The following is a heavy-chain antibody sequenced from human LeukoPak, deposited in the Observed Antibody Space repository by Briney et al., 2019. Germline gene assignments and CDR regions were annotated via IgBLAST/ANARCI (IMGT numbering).Heavy chain of an antibody. J-gene: IGHJ6*02. V-gene: IGHV3-30-3*01. Sequence: PGGSLRLSCAASGFTFSSYAMHWVRQAPGKGLEWVAVISYDGSNKYYADSVKGRFTISRDNSKNTLYLQMNSLRAEDTAVYYCARDLRSSTLGVREGKYYYYGMDVWGQGTTVTVSS. CDR1: GFTFSSYA. D-gene: IGHD2/OR15-2a*01. CDR2: ISYDGSNK. CDR3: ARDLRSSTLGVREGKYYYYGMDV.